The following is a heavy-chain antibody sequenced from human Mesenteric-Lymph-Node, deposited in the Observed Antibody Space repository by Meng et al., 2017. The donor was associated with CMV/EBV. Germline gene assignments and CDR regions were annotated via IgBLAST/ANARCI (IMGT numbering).Heavy chain of an antibody. CDR1: GGSISSYY. J-gene: IGHJ5*02. Sequence: SETLSLTCTVSGGSISSYYWSWIRQPPGKGLEWIGYIYYSGSTNYNPSLKSRVTISVDTSKNQFSLQLSSVTAADTAVYYCARGYCDSSSCPFDPWGQGTLVTVSS. CDR2: IYYSGST. CDR3: ARGYCDSSSCPFDP. V-gene: IGHV4-59*01. D-gene: IGHD2-2*03.